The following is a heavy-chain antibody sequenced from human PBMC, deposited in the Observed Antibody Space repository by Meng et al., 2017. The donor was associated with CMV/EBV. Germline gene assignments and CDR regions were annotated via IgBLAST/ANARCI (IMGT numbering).Heavy chain of an antibody. CDR3: AREDACY. V-gene: IGHV3-30-3*01. Sequence: QVRLVESGGGVVQPGRSLRLSCAASGFTFSSYAMHWVRQAPGKGLEWVAVISYDGSNKYYADSVKGRFTISRDNSKNTLYLQMNSLRAEDTAVYYCAREDACYWGQGTLVTVSS. J-gene: IGHJ4*02. CDR2: ISYDGSNK. CDR1: GFTFSSYA.